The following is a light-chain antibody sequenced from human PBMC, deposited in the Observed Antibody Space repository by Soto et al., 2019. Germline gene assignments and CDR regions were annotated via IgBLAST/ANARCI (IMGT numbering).Light chain of an antibody. J-gene: IGKJ5*01. Sequence: EIVLTQSPGTLSLSPVEGATLSCRASQSISSNFLAWYQQKRGQAPRLLIHDASHRAAGIPARFSGSGLGTDFTLTISSLEPEDAAVYYCQQRSNWPPITCGQGTRLEIK. CDR3: QQRSNWPPIT. CDR2: DAS. V-gene: IGKV3D-11*02. CDR1: QSISSNF.